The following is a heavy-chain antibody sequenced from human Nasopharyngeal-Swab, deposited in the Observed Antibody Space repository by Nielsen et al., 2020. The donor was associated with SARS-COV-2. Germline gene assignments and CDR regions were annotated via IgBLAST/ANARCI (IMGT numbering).Heavy chain of an antibody. J-gene: IGHJ5*02. Sequence: ESLNIYCVASGFTFSSYAMSWVRQAPGKGLKWVSANIGAGSSPYYADPVKGRFTISRDDSKNTLYLQMNSLRSEDTALYYCVKGCYLHDYINYEDWFDPWGLGTLVTVSS. CDR3: VKGCYLHDYINYEDWFDP. D-gene: IGHD4-11*01. V-gene: IGHV3-23*01. CDR1: GFTFSSYA. CDR2: NIGAGSSP.